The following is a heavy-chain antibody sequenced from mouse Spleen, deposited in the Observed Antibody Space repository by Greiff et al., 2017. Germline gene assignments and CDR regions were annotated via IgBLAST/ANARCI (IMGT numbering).Heavy chain of an antibody. J-gene: IGHJ1*01. V-gene: IGHV14-4*01. CDR2: IDPENGDT. D-gene: IGHD1-1*01. Sequence: EVKLVESGAELVRPGASVKLSCTASGFNIKDDYMHWVKQRPEQGLEWIGWIDPENGDTEYASKFQGKATITADTSSNTAYLQLSSLTSEDTAVYYCTTYYYGSSTGGYFDVWGAGTTVTVSS. CDR3: TTYYYGSSTGGYFDV. CDR1: GFNIKDDY.